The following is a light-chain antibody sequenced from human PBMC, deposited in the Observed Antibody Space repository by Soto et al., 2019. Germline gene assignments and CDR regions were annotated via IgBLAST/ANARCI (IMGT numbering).Light chain of an antibody. CDR3: QHYNSYSEA. J-gene: IGKJ1*01. CDR2: KAS. CDR1: QTISSW. Sequence: DIQMTQSPSTLSGSVGDRVTITCRASQTISSWLAWYQQKPGKAPKLLIYKASTLKSGVPSRFSGSGSGTEFTLTISSRQPDDFANYYCQHYNSYSEAFGQGTKVEL. V-gene: IGKV1-5*03.